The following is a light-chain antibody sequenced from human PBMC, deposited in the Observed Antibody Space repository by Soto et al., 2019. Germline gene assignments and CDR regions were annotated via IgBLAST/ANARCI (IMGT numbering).Light chain of an antibody. J-gene: IGKJ1*01. V-gene: IGKV1-39*01. CDR1: QSISSY. CDR2: ATS. CDR3: QHSYSTPWT. Sequence: DIQMTQSPSSLSASVGDRVTITCRASQSISSYLNWYQQKPGKAPKLLIYATSSLPSGVPSRFSGSGSGTDFTLTISSLQPEDFATYYCQHSYSTPWTFGQGTKVDIK.